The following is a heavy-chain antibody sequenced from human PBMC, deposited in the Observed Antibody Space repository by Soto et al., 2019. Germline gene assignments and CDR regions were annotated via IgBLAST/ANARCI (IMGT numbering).Heavy chain of an antibody. CDR2: IIPISDTT. V-gene: IGHV1-69*01. D-gene: IGHD2-2*01. CDR1: GGTFSSYA. Sequence: QVQLVQSGAEVKKPGSSVKVSCKASGGTFSSYAISWVRQAPGQGLEWMGGIIPISDTTNYAQKTQGRVTLTADESTSTAYMELSSLRSEDTAVYYCARSQGSSTSLEIYYYYYYGMDVWGQGTTVTVSS. J-gene: IGHJ6*02. CDR3: ARSQGSSTSLEIYYYYYYGMDV.